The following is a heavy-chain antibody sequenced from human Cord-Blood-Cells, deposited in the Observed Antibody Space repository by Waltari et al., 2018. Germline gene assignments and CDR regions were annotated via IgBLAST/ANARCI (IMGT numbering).Heavy chain of an antibody. J-gene: IGHJ5*02. CDR2: IDWDDDK. Sequence: QVTLRESGPALVKHTQTLTLTCTFSGFSLSTSGMCVSWIRQPPGKALEWLALIDWDDDKYYRTSLKTRLTISKDTSKNQVVLTMTNMDPVDTATYYCARGRPTKDWNVWFDPWGQGTLVTVSS. CDR1: GFSLSTSGMC. V-gene: IGHV2-70*01. D-gene: IGHD1-1*01. CDR3: ARGRPTKDWNVWFDP.